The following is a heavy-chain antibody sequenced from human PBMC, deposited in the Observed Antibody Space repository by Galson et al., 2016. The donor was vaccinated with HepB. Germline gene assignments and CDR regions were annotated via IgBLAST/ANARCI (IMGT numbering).Heavy chain of an antibody. Sequence: SLRLSCAASGFTLSTYAMYWVRQAPGKGLEWVAFISYDGNKDFYADSVKGRFISSRDNSKNTVYLHMNSLRAEDTAVYYCARDRVVITQTFYFLFGHWGLGALVTVSS. V-gene: IGHV3-30*04. CDR2: ISYDGNKD. CDR1: GFTLSTYA. J-gene: IGHJ4*02. D-gene: IGHD3/OR15-3a*01. CDR3: ARDRVVITQTFYFLFGH.